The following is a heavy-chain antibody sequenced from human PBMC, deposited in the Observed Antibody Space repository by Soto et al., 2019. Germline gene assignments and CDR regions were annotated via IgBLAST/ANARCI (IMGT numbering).Heavy chain of an antibody. Sequence: PRGSLRLSCAASGFTFSSYAMSWVRQAPGKGLEWVSAISGSGGSTYYADSVKGRFTISRDNSENTLYLQMNSLRAEDTAVYYCAKDPDYYDSSGYLDYWGQGTLVTVSS. CDR2: ISGSGGST. V-gene: IGHV3-23*01. J-gene: IGHJ4*02. CDR1: GFTFSSYA. D-gene: IGHD3-22*01. CDR3: AKDPDYYDSSGYLDY.